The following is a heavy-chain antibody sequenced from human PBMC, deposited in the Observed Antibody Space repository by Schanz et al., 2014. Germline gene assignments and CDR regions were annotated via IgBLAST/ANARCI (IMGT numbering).Heavy chain of an antibody. Sequence: QVQLQESGPGQVKPSQTLSLTCTVSGASISSGGYYWDWIRLLPGKGLEWIGYISYSGSTSFNPSLKGRLTMSVDTSKNQCALRLSSVTAADTAVYDCARHGGIPYYPMDVWGQGTTVTVS. CDR2: ISYSGST. D-gene: IGHD3-16*01. J-gene: IGHJ6*02. V-gene: IGHV4-31*03. CDR3: ARHGGIPYYPMDV. CDR1: GASISSGGYY.